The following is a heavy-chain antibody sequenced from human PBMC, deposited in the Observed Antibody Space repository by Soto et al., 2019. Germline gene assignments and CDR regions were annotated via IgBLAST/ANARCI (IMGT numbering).Heavy chain of an antibody. D-gene: IGHD6-19*01. CDR3: AREIAVAGKTSDGFDI. CDR2: IIPILGIA. Sequence: QVQLVQSGAEVKKPGSSVKVSCKASGGTFNTYTISWVRQAPGQGREWMGRIIPILGIAKYAQKFQGRVTITADKSTSTAYMELSSLRSEDTAVYYCAREIAVAGKTSDGFDIWGQGTMVTVSS. CDR1: GGTFNTYT. V-gene: IGHV1-69*02. J-gene: IGHJ3*02.